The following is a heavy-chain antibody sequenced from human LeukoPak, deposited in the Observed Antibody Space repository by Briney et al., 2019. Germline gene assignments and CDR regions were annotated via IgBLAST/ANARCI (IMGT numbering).Heavy chain of an antibody. V-gene: IGHV4-30-4*01. CDR2: IYYSAGT. J-gene: IGHJ4*02. CDR1: GDSVSNDDYF. CDR3: GRGMRYSGSYVVEY. Sequence: SETLSLTCTVSGDSVSNDDYFWSWTRQPPGEGLEWIGYIYYSAGTYYNPSLKSRVTMSIDTSRNQFSLRLSSVTAADTAVYSCGRGMRYSGSYVVEYWGQGTLVTVSS. D-gene: IGHD1-26*01.